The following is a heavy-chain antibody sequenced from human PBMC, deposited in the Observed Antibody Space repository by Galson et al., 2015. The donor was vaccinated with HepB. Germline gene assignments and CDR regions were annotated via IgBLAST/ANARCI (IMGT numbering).Heavy chain of an antibody. CDR1: GGTFSSYA. D-gene: IGHD3-22*01. V-gene: IGHV1-69*04. CDR2: IIPIPGIA. CDR3: ARRYSSGPPDAFDI. Sequence: SVKVSCKASGGTFSSYAISWVRQAPGQGLEWMGRIIPIPGIANYAQKFQGRVTITADKSTSTAYMELSSLRSEDTAVYYCARRYSSGPPDAFDIWGQGTMVTVSS. J-gene: IGHJ3*02.